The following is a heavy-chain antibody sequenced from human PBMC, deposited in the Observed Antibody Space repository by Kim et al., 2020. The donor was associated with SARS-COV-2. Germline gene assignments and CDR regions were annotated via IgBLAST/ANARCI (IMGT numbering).Heavy chain of an antibody. D-gene: IGHD3-22*01. J-gene: IGHJ5*02. V-gene: IGHV1-24*01. CDR3: ATTPPYYYDSSGYYSGWFDP. CDR1: GYTLTELS. CDR2: FDPEDGET. Sequence: ASVKVSCKVSGYTLTELSMHWVRQAPGKGLEWMGGFDPEDGETIYAQKFQGIVTMTEDTSTDTAYMELSSLRSEDTAVYYCATTPPYYYDSSGYYSGWFDPWGQGTLVTVSS.